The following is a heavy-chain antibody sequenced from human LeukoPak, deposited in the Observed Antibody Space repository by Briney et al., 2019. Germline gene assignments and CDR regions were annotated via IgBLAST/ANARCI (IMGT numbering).Heavy chain of an antibody. CDR2: IYYSGST. D-gene: IGHD1-26*01. CDR1: GGSFSGYY. Sequence: PSETLSLTCAVYGGSFSGYYWSWIRQPPGKGLEWIGYIYYSGSTYYNPSLKSRVTISVDTSKNQFSLKLSSVTAADTAVYYCARESGSSRRDAFDIWGQGTMVTVSS. V-gene: IGHV4-30-4*01. CDR3: ARESGSSRRDAFDI. J-gene: IGHJ3*02.